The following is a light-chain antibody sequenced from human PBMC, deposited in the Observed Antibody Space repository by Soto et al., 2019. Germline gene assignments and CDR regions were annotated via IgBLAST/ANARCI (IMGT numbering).Light chain of an antibody. V-gene: IGKV3-11*01. CDR2: DAS. CDR3: QQRSDWTPLT. Sequence: EIVLTQSPATLSLSPGERATLSCRASQSVGSSLAWYQQKPGQAPRLLIFDASNRATGIPARFIGSGSGTDFTLTISSLEPEDFAVYYCQQRSDWTPLTFGGGTKVESK. J-gene: IGKJ4*01. CDR1: QSVGSS.